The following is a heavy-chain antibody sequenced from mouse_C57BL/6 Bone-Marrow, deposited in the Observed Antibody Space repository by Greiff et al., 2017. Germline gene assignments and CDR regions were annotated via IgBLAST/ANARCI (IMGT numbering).Heavy chain of an antibody. D-gene: IGHD4-1*01. CDR2: INPGSGGT. V-gene: IGHV1-54*01. J-gene: IGHJ3*01. Sequence: VVLQQSGAELVRPGTSVKVSCKASGYAFTNYLIEWVKQRPGQGLEWIGVINPGSGGTNYNEKFKGKATLTADKSSSTAYMQLSSLTSEDSAVYFCARSKNWDSWFAYWGQGTLVTVSA. CDR3: ARSKNWDSWFAY. CDR1: GYAFTNYL.